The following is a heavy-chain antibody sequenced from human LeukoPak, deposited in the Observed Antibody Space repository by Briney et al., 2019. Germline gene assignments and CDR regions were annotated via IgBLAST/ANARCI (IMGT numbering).Heavy chain of an antibody. J-gene: IGHJ4*02. CDR2: IYYTGST. CDR1: GGSISSNSFY. V-gene: IGHV4-39*01. D-gene: IGHD6-13*01. Sequence: PSGTLSLTCTVSGGSISSNSFYWGWIRQPPGKGLEWIGSIYYTGSTYYNPSLKSRGTISADTSTNQFSLKLSSVTAADTAVYYCARHDPNSSSWYPLDYWGQGTLVTVSS. CDR3: ARHDPNSSSWYPLDY.